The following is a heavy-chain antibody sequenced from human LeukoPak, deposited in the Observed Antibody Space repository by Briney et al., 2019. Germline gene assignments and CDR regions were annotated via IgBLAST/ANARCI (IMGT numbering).Heavy chain of an antibody. J-gene: IGHJ4*02. CDR1: GGSISSYY. CDR2: INHSGST. D-gene: IGHD3-3*01. Sequence: SETPSLTCTVSGGSISSYYWSWIRQPPGKGLEWIGEINHSGSTNYNPSLKSRVTISVDTSKNQFSLKLSSVTAADTAVYYCARAWSGLSLDYWGQGTLVTVSS. V-gene: IGHV4-34*01. CDR3: ARAWSGLSLDY.